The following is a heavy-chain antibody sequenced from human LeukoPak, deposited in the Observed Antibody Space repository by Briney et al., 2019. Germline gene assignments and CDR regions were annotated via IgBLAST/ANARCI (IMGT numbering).Heavy chain of an antibody. D-gene: IGHD5-12*01. Sequence: GGSLRLSCAASGCTFSSYARRWVRQAPGKGLEGGSAISCSGGSTYYADSVKGRFTIYRDNSKNTLYLQMNSLRAEDTAVYYCAKRNTWIWILDYWGQGTLVTVSS. J-gene: IGHJ4*02. CDR1: GCTFSSYA. CDR2: ISCSGGST. CDR3: AKRNTWIWILDY. V-gene: IGHV3-23*01.